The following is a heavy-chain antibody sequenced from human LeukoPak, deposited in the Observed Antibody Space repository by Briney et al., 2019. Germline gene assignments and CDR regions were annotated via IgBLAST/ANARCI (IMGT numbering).Heavy chain of an antibody. CDR1: GGSITSGGYY. J-gene: IGHJ6*02. CDR3: ARDVPKGAPYGVDV. V-gene: IGHV4-31*03. CDR2: INYRGSP. Sequence: SQTLSLTCSVSGGSITSGGYYWSWIRQHPGKGLEWIGYINYRGSPDYNPSLKSRLSISLGTSRNQFSLKLTSVTAADTAVYYCARDVPKGAPYGVDVWGQGTTVTVSS. D-gene: IGHD1-26*01.